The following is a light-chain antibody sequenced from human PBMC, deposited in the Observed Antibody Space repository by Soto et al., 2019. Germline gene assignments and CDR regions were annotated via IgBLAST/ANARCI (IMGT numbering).Light chain of an antibody. CDR3: QQLSSYPST. CDR2: AAS. CDR1: QGIGSY. Sequence: IQLTQSPSSLSASVGDRVTITCPASQGIGSYLAWYQQKPGEAPKLLIYAASTLQSGVPSRFSGSGSGTDFALTISSLQAEDFATYYFQQLSSYPSTFGGGTKVEIK. J-gene: IGKJ4*01. V-gene: IGKV1-9*01.